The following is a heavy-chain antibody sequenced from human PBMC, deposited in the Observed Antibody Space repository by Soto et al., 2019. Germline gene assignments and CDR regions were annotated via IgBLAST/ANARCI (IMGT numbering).Heavy chain of an antibody. J-gene: IGHJ4*02. CDR3: AREGSYSAYNFAHGIQLWSFDF. CDR2: IFSSGST. D-gene: IGHD5-12*01. Sequence: PSETLSLTCTVSGGSINTFYWSWVRQPAGKGLEWIGRIFSSGSTSFNPSLESRVAMSVDTSKNHFSLHLSSVTAADMAVYYCAREGSYSAYNFAHGIQLWSFDFWGQGALVPVSP. CDR1: GGSINTFY. V-gene: IGHV4-4*07.